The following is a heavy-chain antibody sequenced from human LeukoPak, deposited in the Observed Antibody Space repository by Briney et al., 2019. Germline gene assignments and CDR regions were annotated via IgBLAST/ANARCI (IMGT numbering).Heavy chain of an antibody. Sequence: GESLKISCKGSGYPFTSYWITWVRQMPGKGLEWMGRIDPSDSHASYSPSLQGHVTISADKSINTAYLQWSSLKASDTAMYYCARHDCSGGSCPLAYWGQGTLVTVPS. D-gene: IGHD2-15*01. CDR2: IDPSDSHA. CDR3: ARHDCSGGSCPLAY. J-gene: IGHJ4*02. CDR1: GYPFTSYW. V-gene: IGHV5-10-1*01.